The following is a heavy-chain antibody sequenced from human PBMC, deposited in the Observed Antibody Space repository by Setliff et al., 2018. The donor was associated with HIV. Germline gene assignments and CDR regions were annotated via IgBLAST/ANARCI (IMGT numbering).Heavy chain of an antibody. J-gene: IGHJ4*02. V-gene: IGHV4-34*12. CDR2: IFHSGNT. CDR3: ARVYDSTGYYFDF. Sequence: SETLSLTCAVYGGSFSDYYWGWIRQSPGKGLEWIGEIFHSGNTNYNPSLRSRVTMSIDKSKKQFSLKVTSVTAADTAVYYCARVYDSTGYYFDFWGQGTLVTVS. D-gene: IGHD3-22*01. CDR1: GGSFSDYY.